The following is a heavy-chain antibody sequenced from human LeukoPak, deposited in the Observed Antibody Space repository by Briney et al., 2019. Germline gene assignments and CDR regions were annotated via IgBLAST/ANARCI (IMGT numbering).Heavy chain of an antibody. CDR3: AREGHDSSGYYFDS. CDR2: IYPGDSDT. Sequence: PGESLKISCKGSGFTFSTYWIGWVRQMPGKGLEWMGIIYPGDSDTRYSPSFRGQFTLSADKSISTAYLQWSSLTASDTAMYYCAREGHDSSGYYFDSWGQGTLVTVSS. V-gene: IGHV5-51*01. CDR1: GFTFSTYW. J-gene: IGHJ4*02. D-gene: IGHD3-22*01.